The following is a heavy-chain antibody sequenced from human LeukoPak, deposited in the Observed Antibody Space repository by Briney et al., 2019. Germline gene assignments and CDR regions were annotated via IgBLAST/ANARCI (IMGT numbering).Heavy chain of an antibody. D-gene: IGHD3-3*01. Sequence: PGGSLRLSRAASGFTFSSYAMSWVRQAPGKGLEWVSAISGSGGSTYYADSVKGRFTISRDNSKNTLYLQMNSLRAEDTAVYYCAKEDQRTYYDFWSGGVYFDYWGQGTLVTVSS. J-gene: IGHJ4*02. CDR2: ISGSGGST. CDR1: GFTFSSYA. CDR3: AKEDQRTYYDFWSGGVYFDY. V-gene: IGHV3-23*01.